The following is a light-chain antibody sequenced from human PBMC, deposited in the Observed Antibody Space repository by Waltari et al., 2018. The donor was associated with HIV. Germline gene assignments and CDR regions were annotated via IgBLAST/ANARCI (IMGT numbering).Light chain of an antibody. CDR1: SSNIGAGYA. CDR3: QSYDSSLRGSV. CDR2: GNS. J-gene: IGLJ2*01. V-gene: IGLV1-40*01. Sequence: QSVLTQPPSVSGAPGQRVTFSCTGSSSNIGAGYAVHWYQQLPGTAPKLLIYGNSKRPSGGPDRFSGAKSGTSASLAITGLQAEDEADYYCQSYDSSLRGSVFGGGTKLTVL.